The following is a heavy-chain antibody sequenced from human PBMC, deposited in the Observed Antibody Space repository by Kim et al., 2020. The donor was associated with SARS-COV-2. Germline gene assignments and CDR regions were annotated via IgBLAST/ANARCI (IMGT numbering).Heavy chain of an antibody. V-gene: IGHV1-69*01. J-gene: IGHJ6*02. CDR3: ARAGYSSSSRYYYGMDV. D-gene: IGHD6-13*01. Sequence: KFQGRVTITADESTNTAYMGLSSLRSEDTAVYYCARAGYSSSSRYYYGMDVWGQGTTVTVSS.